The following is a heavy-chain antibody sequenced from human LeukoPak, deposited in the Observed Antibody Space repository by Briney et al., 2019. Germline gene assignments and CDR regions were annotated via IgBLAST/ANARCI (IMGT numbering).Heavy chain of an antibody. D-gene: IGHD5-24*01. V-gene: IGHV3-48*04. CDR3: ARALGRDRYFDS. CDR2: ISGPSDTI. J-gene: IGHJ4*02. CDR1: GFTFSSYW. Sequence: GGSLRLSCAASGFTFSSYWMYWVRQAPGKGLEWVSYISGPSDTIHYADSVKGRFTISRDNAKNSLYLQMNSLGAEDTAVYYCARALGRDRYFDSWGQGTLVTVSS.